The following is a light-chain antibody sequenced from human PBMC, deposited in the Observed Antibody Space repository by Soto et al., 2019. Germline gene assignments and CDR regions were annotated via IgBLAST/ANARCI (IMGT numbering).Light chain of an antibody. J-gene: IGLJ1*01. CDR3: KSYDGSLSVHDV. V-gene: IGLV1-40*01. CDR2: GNT. Sequence: QSVLTQPPSVSGAPGQRVTISCTGSSSNIGSTYDVQWYQQLPGTAPKLLIHGNTNRPSGVPDRFSGSKSGTSASLAITGLQADDEADYYCKSYDGSLSVHDVFGTGTKLTVL. CDR1: SSNIGSTYD.